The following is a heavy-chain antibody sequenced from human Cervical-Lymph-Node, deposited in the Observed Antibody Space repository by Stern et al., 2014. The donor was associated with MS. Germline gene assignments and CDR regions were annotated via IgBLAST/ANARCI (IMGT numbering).Heavy chain of an antibody. J-gene: IGHJ4*02. V-gene: IGHV1-2*06. CDR3: ARERALIVGATTGFDY. D-gene: IGHD1-26*01. CDR2: INPNSGGT. Sequence: VQLVQSGAEVKKPGASVKVSCKASGYTFTGYYMHWVRQAPGQGLEWMGRINPNSGGTNYAQKVQGRVTTTRDTSISTAYMELSRLRSDDTAVYYCARERALIVGATTGFDYWGQGTLVTVSS. CDR1: GYTFTGYY.